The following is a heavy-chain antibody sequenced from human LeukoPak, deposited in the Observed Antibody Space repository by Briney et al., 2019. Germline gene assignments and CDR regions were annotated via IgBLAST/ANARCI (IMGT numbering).Heavy chain of an antibody. CDR2: ISGGSYNT. D-gene: IGHD3-10*01. CDR3: ANLRGSGSLHRFQH. CDR1: GFTFSSSA. V-gene: IGHV3-23*01. J-gene: IGHJ1*01. Sequence: PGGSLRLSCAASGFTFSSSAMNWVRQAPGKGLEWVSAISGGSYNTYYADSVKGRFTISRDNSKNTLFLQMNSLRAEDTAVYYCANLRGSGSLHRFQHWGQGTLVTVSS.